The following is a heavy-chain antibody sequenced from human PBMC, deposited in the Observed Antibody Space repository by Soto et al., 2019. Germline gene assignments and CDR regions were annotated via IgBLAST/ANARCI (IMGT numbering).Heavy chain of an antibody. V-gene: IGHV3-7*03. CDR3: ERYCSGGSWWDY. CDR2: IKQDGTEK. J-gene: IGHJ4*02. D-gene: IGHD2-15*01. Sequence: LRLSCAASGFTFSSYCMSWVRQAPGKGLEWVANIKQDGTEKYYVDSVKGRFTISRDNTKNSVYLQMNSLRAEETAVYYCERYCSGGSWWDYWGQGTLVTVSS. CDR1: GFTFSSYC.